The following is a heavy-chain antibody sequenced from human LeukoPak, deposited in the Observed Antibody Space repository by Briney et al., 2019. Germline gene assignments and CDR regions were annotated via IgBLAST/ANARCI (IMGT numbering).Heavy chain of an antibody. D-gene: IGHD3-10*01. CDR2: IYPGDSDT. V-gene: IGHV5-51*01. CDR1: GYSFTSYW. Sequence: PGESRKISCKGSGYSFTSYWIGWVRQMPGKGLEWMGIIYPGDSDTRYSPSFQGQVTISADKSISTAYLQWSSLKASDTAMYYCARSTMVRGVISLFDYWGQGTLVTVSS. J-gene: IGHJ4*02. CDR3: ARSTMVRGVISLFDY.